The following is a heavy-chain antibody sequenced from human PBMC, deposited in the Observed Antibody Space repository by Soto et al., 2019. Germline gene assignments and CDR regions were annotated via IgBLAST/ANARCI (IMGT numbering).Heavy chain of an antibody. D-gene: IGHD1-7*01. J-gene: IGHJ4*02. Sequence: KPSETLSLTCTVSGGSISSGGYYWSWIRQHPGKGLEWIGYIYYSGSTYYNPSLKSRVTISVDTSKNQFSLKLSSVTAADTAVYYCARGDRTDRTFDYWGQGTLVTVSS. CDR2: IYYSGST. V-gene: IGHV4-31*03. CDR3: ARGDRTDRTFDY. CDR1: GGSISSGGYY.